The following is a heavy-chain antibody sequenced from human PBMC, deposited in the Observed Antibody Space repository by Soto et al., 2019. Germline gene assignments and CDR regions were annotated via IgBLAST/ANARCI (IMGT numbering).Heavy chain of an antibody. CDR3: ARSPSYYEFWSGRYYYYYYGMDV. V-gene: IGHV5-51*03. Sequence: GESLKISCKGSGYSFTSYWIGWVRQMPGKGLEWMGIIYPGDSDTRYSPSFQGQVTISADKSISTAYLQWSSLKASDTAMYYCARSPSYYEFWSGRYYYYYYGMDVWGQGTTVTVSS. J-gene: IGHJ6*02. CDR1: GYSFTSYW. CDR2: IYPGDSDT. D-gene: IGHD3-3*01.